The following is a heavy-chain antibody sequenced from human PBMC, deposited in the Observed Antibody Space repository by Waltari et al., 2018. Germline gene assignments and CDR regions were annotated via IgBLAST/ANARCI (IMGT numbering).Heavy chain of an antibody. J-gene: IGHJ4*02. D-gene: IGHD5-12*01. CDR2: IIPILGIA. V-gene: IGHV1-69*04. Sequence: QVQLVQSGAEVKKPGSSVKVSCKASGGTFSSYAISWVRQAPGQGLEWMGGIIPILGIANYAQNFQGRVTITADESTSTAYMELSSLRSEDTAVYYCARDLVATMVEFDYWGQGTLVTVSS. CDR3: ARDLVATMVEFDY. CDR1: GGTFSSYA.